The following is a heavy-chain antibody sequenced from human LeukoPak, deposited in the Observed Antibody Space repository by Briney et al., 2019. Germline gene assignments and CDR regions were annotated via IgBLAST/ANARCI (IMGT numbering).Heavy chain of an antibody. Sequence: GGSLRLSCAASGFTFTTYAMSWVRQAPGKGLKWVSVIGDSGGITHYADSVRGRFTISRDSSKNTLYLQMNSLRADDTAVYYCAKAGGSSWYNWFGPWGQGTLVTVSS. J-gene: IGHJ5*02. CDR2: IGDSGGIT. CDR1: GFTFTTYA. D-gene: IGHD6-13*01. V-gene: IGHV3-23*01. CDR3: AKAGGSSWYNWFGP.